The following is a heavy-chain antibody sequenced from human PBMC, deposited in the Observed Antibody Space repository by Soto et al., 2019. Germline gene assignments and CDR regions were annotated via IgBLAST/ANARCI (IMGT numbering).Heavy chain of an antibody. V-gene: IGHV4-34*01. CDR3: ARGQGTGGFDY. Sequence: PSETLSLTCAVYGGSFSGYYWSWIRQPPGKGLEWIGEINHSGSTNYNPSLKSRVTISVDTSKNQFSLKLSSVTAADTAVYYCARGQGTGGFDYWGQGXLVTVYS. CDR1: GGSFSGYY. CDR2: INHSGST. D-gene: IGHD1-1*01. J-gene: IGHJ4*02.